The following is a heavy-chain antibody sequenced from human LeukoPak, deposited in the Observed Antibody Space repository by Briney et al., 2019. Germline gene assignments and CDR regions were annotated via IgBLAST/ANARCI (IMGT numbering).Heavy chain of an antibody. CDR2: ISSSSSYI. V-gene: IGHV3-21*01. Sequence: GGSLRLSCAASGFTFSSYSMKWVRQAPGKGLEWVSSISSSSSYIYYADSVKGRFTISRDNAKNSLYLQMNSLRAEDTAVYYCARGTKYYYDSSGYFPDYWGQGTLVTVSS. D-gene: IGHD3-22*01. J-gene: IGHJ4*02. CDR1: GFTFSSYS. CDR3: ARGTKYYYDSSGYFPDY.